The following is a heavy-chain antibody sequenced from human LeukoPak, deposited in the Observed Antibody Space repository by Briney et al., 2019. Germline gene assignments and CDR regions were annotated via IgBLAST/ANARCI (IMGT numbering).Heavy chain of an antibody. D-gene: IGHD3-22*01. J-gene: IGHJ4*02. Sequence: GGSLRLSCAASGFTFSMYAMSWVRQAPGKGLQWVSSITSRGESTWYVDSVKGRFTITRDNSENTLYLQMHRLRAEDRAVYYCARDRPNYYGSDGHYYRRDGDYWGRGTLVSVSS. CDR2: ITSRGEST. CDR3: ARDRPNYYGSDGHYYRRDGDY. CDR1: GFTFSMYA. V-gene: IGHV3-23*01.